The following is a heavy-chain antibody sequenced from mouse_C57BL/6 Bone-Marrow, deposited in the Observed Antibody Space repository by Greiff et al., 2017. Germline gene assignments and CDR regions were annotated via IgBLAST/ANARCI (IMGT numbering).Heavy chain of an antibody. CDR2: IHPNSGST. Sequence: QVQLKQPGAELVKPGASVKLSCKASGYTFTSSWMHWVKQRPGQGLEWIGMIHPNSGSTNYNEKFKSKATLTVDNSSSTAYMQLSSLTSEDSAVYYCARDDYNAMAYWGPGTPGTVSS. CDR3: ARDDYNAMAY. J-gene: IGHJ4*01. CDR1: GYTFTSSW. V-gene: IGHV1-64*01.